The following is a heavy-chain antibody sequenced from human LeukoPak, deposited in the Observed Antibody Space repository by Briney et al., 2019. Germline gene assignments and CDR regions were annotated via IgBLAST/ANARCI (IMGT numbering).Heavy chain of an antibody. Sequence: PGGSLRLSCAASGFTFSSYSMNWVRQAPGKGLEWVSVIYSGGSTYYADSVKGRFTISRDNSKNTLYLQMNSLRAEDTAVYYCARLGGVVKSCFAPWGQGTLVTVSS. CDR1: GFTFSSYS. D-gene: IGHD3-3*01. CDR2: IYSGGST. J-gene: IGHJ5*02. V-gene: IGHV3-66*01. CDR3: ARLGGVVKSCFAP.